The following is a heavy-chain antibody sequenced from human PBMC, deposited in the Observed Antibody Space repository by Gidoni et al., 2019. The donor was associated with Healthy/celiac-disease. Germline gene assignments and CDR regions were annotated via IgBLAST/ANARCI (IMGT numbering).Heavy chain of an antibody. D-gene: IGHD1-26*01. CDR1: GFTFSSYS. V-gene: IGHV3-21*01. CDR3: ASLYSGSYSVATPHDY. J-gene: IGHJ4*02. CDR2: ISSSSSDI. Sequence: EVQLVESGGGLVKPGGSLRLSCAASGFTFSSYSMNWVRQAPGKGLDWVSSISSSSSDIYYADSVKGRFTIARDNAKNSLYLQMNSLRAEDTAVYYCASLYSGSYSVATPHDYWGQGTLVTVSS.